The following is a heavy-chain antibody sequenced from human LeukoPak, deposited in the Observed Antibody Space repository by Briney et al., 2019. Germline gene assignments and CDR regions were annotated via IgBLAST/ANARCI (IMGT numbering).Heavy chain of an antibody. CDR3: ARDSCRGDCYPFDY. CDR2: IWYDGNNK. CDR1: GFTFSSYG. D-gene: IGHD2-21*02. J-gene: IGHJ4*02. V-gene: IGHV3-33*01. Sequence: GRSLRLSCAASGFTFSSYGMHWVRQAPGEGLEWVAGIWYDGNNKYYADSVKGRFAISRDNSKNTLYVQMNSLRAEDTAVYYCARDSCRGDCYPFDYWGQGTLVTVSS.